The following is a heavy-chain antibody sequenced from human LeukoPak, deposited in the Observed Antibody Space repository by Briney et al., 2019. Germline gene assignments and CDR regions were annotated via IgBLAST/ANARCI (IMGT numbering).Heavy chain of an antibody. V-gene: IGHV4-59*01. J-gene: IGHJ3*02. CDR3: ARYDYGDSEGAFDI. CDR1: GGSISSYY. Sequence: PSETLSLTCTVSGGSISSYYWSWIRQPPGKGLEWIGYIYYSGSTNYNPSLKSRVTISVDTSKNQFSLKLSSVTAADTAVYYCARYDYGDSEGAFDIWGQGTMVTVPS. D-gene: IGHD4-17*01. CDR2: IYYSGST.